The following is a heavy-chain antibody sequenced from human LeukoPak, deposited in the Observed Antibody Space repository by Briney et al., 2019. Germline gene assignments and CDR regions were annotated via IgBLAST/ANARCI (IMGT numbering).Heavy chain of an antibody. Sequence: SETLSLTCAVYGGSFSNYYWSWIRQPPGKGLEWIGEINHSGGTNYNPSLKSRVTISVDTSKNQSLLKLNSVTAADTAVYYCARGIREWLLYHWGQGTLVTVSS. CDR1: GGSFSNYY. J-gene: IGHJ5*02. CDR2: INHSGGT. CDR3: ARGIREWLLYH. V-gene: IGHV4-34*01. D-gene: IGHD3-3*01.